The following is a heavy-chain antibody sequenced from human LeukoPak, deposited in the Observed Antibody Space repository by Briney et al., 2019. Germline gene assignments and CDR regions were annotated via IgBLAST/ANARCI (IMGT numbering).Heavy chain of an antibody. CDR2: IQSDGGNK. V-gene: IGHV3-30*02. J-gene: IGHJ4*02. CDR3: AKDAYQLLHFDY. CDR1: GFTFRNSD. D-gene: IGHD2-2*01. Sequence: GGSLRLSCAASGFTFRNSDMHWVRQAPGKGLEWVAFIQSDGGNKYYADSVKGRFTISRDNAKNSLYLQMNSLRAEDTAVYYCAKDAYQLLHFDYWGQGTLVTVSA.